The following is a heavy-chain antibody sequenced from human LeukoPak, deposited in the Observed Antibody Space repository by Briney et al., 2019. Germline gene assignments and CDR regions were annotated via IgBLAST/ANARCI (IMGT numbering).Heavy chain of an antibody. CDR3: ARVVIEEQADWFDP. V-gene: IGHV4-34*01. CDR1: GGSFSGYY. Sequence: SETLSLTCAVYGGSFSGYYWSWIRQPPGKGLEWIGEINHSGSTNYNPSLKSRVTISVDTSKNQFSLKLSSVTAADTAVYYCARVVIEEQADWFDPWGQGTLVTVSS. J-gene: IGHJ5*02. D-gene: IGHD2/OR15-2a*01. CDR2: INHSGST.